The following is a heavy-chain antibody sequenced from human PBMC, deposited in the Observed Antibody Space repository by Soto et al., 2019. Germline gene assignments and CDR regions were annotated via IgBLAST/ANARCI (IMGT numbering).Heavy chain of an antibody. J-gene: IGHJ6*02. V-gene: IGHV3-23*01. CDR3: TKGRSYYYYYGVDV. CDR1: GFTFSSYG. CDR2: INDSGGST. Sequence: PGGSLRLSCGASGFTFSSYGMSWVRQAPGKGLEWVSDINDSGGSTYYADSVKGRFTISRDNSKSTLYLQMNSLRAEDTALYYCTKGRSYYYYYGVDVWGQGTTVTVSS.